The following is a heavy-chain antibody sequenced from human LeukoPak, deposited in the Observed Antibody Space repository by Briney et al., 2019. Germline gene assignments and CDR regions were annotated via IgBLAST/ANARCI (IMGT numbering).Heavy chain of an antibody. CDR3: ARQGYYYYGLDV. V-gene: IGHV3-48*03. CDR2: ISTGGITI. J-gene: IGHJ6*02. CDR1: GFTFSSYA. Sequence: PGGSLRLSCAASGFTFSSYAMSWVRQAPGKGLEWVSYISTGGITIYYADSVKGRFTISRDNAKNSLYLQMNSLRAEDTAVCYCARQGYYYYGLDVWGQGTTVTVSS.